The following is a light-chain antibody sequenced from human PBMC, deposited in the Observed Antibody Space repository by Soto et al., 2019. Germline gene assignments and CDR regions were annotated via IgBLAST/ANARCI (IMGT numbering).Light chain of an antibody. Sequence: EIVMTQSPATLSVSPGERATLSCRASQSVSSNLAWYQQKPGQAPRLLIYGASSRDTGTPVRFIGSGSGTEFPLTISSLQSEDFAVYYCQQYNNWPLSFGQGTRREIK. J-gene: IGKJ5*01. CDR2: GAS. CDR3: QQYNNWPLS. CDR1: QSVSSN. V-gene: IGKV3-15*01.